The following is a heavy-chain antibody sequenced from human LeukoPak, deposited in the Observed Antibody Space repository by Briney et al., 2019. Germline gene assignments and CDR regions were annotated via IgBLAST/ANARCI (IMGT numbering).Heavy chain of an antibody. CDR2: INHSGST. D-gene: IGHD5-12*01. CDR3: ARRLGYSGYFRGYYFDY. V-gene: IGHV4-34*01. J-gene: IGHJ4*02. Sequence: SETLSLTCTVSGGSISSYYWSWIRQPPGKGLEWIGEINHSGSTNYNPSLKSRVTISVDTSKNQFSLKLSSVTAADTAVYYCARRLGYSGYFRGYYFDYWGQGTLVTVSS. CDR1: GGSISSYY.